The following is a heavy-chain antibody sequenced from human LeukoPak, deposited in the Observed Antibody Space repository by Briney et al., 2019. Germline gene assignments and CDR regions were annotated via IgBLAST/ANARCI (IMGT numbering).Heavy chain of an antibody. J-gene: IGHJ5*02. CDR1: GGTFSSYA. Sequence: ASVKVSCKASGGTFSSYAISWVRQAPGQGLEWMGRIIPILGIANYAQKLQGRVTITADKSTSTAYMELSSLRSEDTAVYYCARDTGIAAAGPFDPWGQGTLVTVSS. CDR2: IIPILGIA. D-gene: IGHD6-13*01. CDR3: ARDTGIAAAGPFDP. V-gene: IGHV1-69*04.